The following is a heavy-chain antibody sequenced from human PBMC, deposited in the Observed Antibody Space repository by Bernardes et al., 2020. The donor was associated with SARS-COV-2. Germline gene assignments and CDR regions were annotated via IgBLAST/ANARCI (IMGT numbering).Heavy chain of an antibody. CDR2: TYYTGST. CDR3: ARISGSEWFRYGLDV. D-gene: IGHD3-9*01. V-gene: IGHV4-59*08. Sequence: SETLSLTCTVSGNSVSSSHWIWVRQPPGKGLEYIGYTYYTGSTNYNPSLKSRVTIAVDTSNNQFSLKLTSVTAADTAVYYCARISGSEWFRYGLDVWGPGTTV. CDR1: GNSVSSSH. J-gene: IGHJ6*02.